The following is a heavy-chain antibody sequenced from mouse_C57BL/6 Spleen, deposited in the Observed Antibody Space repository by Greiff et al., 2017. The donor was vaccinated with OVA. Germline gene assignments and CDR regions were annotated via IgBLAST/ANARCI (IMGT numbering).Heavy chain of an antibody. CDR3: ARSGYYGSSYGFDY. J-gene: IGHJ2*01. Sequence: VQLQQSGAELARPGASVKLSCKASGYTFTSYGISWVKQRTGQGLEWIGEIYPRSGNTYYNEKFKGKATLTADKSSRTAYMELRSLTSEDSAVYFCARSGYYGSSYGFDYWGQGTTLTVSS. CDR2: IYPRSGNT. V-gene: IGHV1-81*01. CDR1: GYTFTSYG. D-gene: IGHD1-1*01.